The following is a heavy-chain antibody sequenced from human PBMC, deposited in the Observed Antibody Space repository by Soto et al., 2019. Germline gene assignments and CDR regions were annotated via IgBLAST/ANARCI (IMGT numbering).Heavy chain of an antibody. CDR1: GYTFTGYY. Sequence: ASVKVSCKASGYTFTGYYMHGVRQAPGQGLEWMGWINPNSGGTNYAQKFQGRVTMTRDTSISTAYMELSRLRSDDTAVYYCARLYSSSPYYYYGMDVWGQGTTVTVSS. V-gene: IGHV1-2*02. D-gene: IGHD6-6*01. J-gene: IGHJ6*02. CDR2: INPNSGGT. CDR3: ARLYSSSPYYYYGMDV.